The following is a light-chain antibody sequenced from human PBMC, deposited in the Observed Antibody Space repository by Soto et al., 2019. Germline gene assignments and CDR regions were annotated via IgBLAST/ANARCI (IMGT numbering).Light chain of an antibody. J-gene: IGKJ5*01. V-gene: IGKV3-20*01. CDR2: GAS. CDR1: QSVRSSF. CDR3: QQYGSSIT. Sequence: EIVMTQSPATLSVSPGERATLSCRASQSVRSSFLAWYQQKPGQAPSLLIYGASTRATGIPDRFSGSGSGTDFTLTISRLEPEDFAVYYCQQYGSSITFGQGTRLEIK.